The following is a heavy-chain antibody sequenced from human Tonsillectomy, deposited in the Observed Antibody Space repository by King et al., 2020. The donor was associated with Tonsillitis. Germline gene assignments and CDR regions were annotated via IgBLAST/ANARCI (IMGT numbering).Heavy chain of an antibody. D-gene: IGHD3-9*01. J-gene: IGHJ5*01. CDR3: AREMGYYDTLTGYYPNWFDS. CDR2: IYASGST. Sequence: VQLQESGPGLVKPSQTLSLTCTVSGGSIRGGSYYWSWIRQPAGKGLEWMGRIYASGSTNYNPSLESRVTMSVDTSKNQFFLRLSSVTAADTAVYYCAREMGYYDTLTGYYPNWFDSWGQGTLVTVSS. V-gene: IGHV4-61*02. CDR1: GGSIRGGSYY.